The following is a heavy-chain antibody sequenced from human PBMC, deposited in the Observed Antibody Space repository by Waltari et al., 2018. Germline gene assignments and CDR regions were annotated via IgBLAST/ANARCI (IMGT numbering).Heavy chain of an antibody. J-gene: IGHJ4*02. CDR2: IRYDGSNK. Sequence: QVQLVESGGGVVQPGGSLRLSCAASGFTFSSYGMHWVRQAPGKGLEWVAFIRYDGSNKYYGDSVKGRFTISRDNSKNTLYLQMNSLRAEDTAVYYCAKVRWLHADYFDYWGQGTLVTVSS. CDR3: AKVRWLHADYFDY. CDR1: GFTFSSYG. D-gene: IGHD5-12*01. V-gene: IGHV3-30*02.